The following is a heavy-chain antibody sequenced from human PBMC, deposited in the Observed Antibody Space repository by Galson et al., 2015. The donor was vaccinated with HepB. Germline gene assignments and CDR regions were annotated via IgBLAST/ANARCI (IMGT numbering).Heavy chain of an antibody. D-gene: IGHD6-19*01. CDR3: ATGIFEGIAVAFDY. V-gene: IGHV1-24*01. CDR2: FDPEDGET. J-gene: IGHJ4*02. Sequence: SVKVSCKVSGFTLTELSMHWVRQAPGKGLEWMGGFDPEDGETIYAQKFQGRVTMTEDTSTDTAYMELSSLRSEDTAVYYCATGIFEGIAVAFDYWGQGTLVTVSS. CDR1: GFTLTELS.